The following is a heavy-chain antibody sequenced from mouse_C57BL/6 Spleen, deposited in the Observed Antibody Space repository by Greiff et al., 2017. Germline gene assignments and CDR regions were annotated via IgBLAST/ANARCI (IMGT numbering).Heavy chain of an antibody. V-gene: IGHV5-17*01. CDR2: ISSGSSTI. J-gene: IGHJ3*01. CDR1: GFTFSDYG. D-gene: IGHD2-3*01. CDR3: ARDGYSAWFAY. Sequence: EVKLVESGGGLVKPGGSLKLSCAASGFTFSDYGMHWVRQAPEKGLEWVAYISSGSSTIYYADTVKGRFTISRDNAKNTLFLQMTSLRSEDTAMYYGARDGYSAWFAYWGQGTLVTVSA.